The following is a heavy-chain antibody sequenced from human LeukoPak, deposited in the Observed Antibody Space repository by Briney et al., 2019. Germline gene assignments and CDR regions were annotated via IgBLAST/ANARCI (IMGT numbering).Heavy chain of an antibody. CDR3: ARERRSVYCSGGSCYPTAFDY. V-gene: IGHV1-2*02. CDR1: GYTFTGYY. Sequence: GASVKVSCKASGYTFTGYYMHWVRQAPGQGLEWMGWINPNSGGTNYAQKLQGRVTMTRDTSISTAYMELSRLRSDDTAVYYCARERRSVYCSGGSCYPTAFDYWGQGTLVTVSS. CDR2: INPNSGGT. J-gene: IGHJ4*02. D-gene: IGHD2-15*01.